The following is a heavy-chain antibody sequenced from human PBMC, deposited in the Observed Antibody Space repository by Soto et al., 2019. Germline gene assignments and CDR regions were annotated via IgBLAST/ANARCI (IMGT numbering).Heavy chain of an antibody. CDR2: INPNSGGT. CDR1: GYTFTGYY. D-gene: IGHD3-10*01. V-gene: IGHV1-2*02. Sequence: GXSVEVSCRASGYTFTGYYMHWVRQAPVQGLEWMGWINPNSGGTNYAQKFQGRVTMTRDTSISTAYMELSRLRSDDTAVYYCARDSRLRGVWVPFDYWGQGPLVTVYS. J-gene: IGHJ4*02. CDR3: ARDSRLRGVWVPFDY.